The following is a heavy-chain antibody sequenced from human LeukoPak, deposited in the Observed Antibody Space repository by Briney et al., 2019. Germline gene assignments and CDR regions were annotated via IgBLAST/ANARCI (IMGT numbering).Heavy chain of an antibody. CDR3: ARDPGYRYFDY. CDR1: GVSFSGSY. D-gene: IGHD1-1*01. CDR2: INHSGST. V-gene: IGHV4-34*01. J-gene: IGHJ4*02. Sequence: SETLSLTCAVYGVSFSGSYWSWIRQPPGKGLEWIGEINHSGSTNFNPSLKSRVTISVDTSKNQFSLRLSSVTAADTAVYYCARDPGYRYFDYWGQGTLVTVSS.